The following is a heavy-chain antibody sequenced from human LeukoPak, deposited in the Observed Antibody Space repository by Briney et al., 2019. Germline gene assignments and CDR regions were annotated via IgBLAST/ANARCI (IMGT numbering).Heavy chain of an antibody. CDR1: GYTFTGYY. Sequence: ASVTVSCKASGYTFTGYYMHWVRQAPGQGLEWMGWINPNSGGTNYAQKFQGRVTMTRDTSISTAYMELSRLRSDDTAVYYCARDSSSWYGGWFDPWGQGTLVTVSS. J-gene: IGHJ5*02. CDR3: ARDSSSWYGGWFDP. D-gene: IGHD6-13*01. CDR2: INPNSGGT. V-gene: IGHV1-2*02.